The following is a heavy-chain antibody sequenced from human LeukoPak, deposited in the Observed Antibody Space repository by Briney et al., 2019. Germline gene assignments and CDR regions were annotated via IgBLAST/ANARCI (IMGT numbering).Heavy chain of an antibody. D-gene: IGHD3-10*01. Sequence: SQTLSLTCTVSGGSISSGGYYWSWIRQPPGKGLEWIGYIYYSGSTNYNPSLQSRLTMSVDTSKNQFSLKLSSVTAADTAVYYCARDPYYYASGSYAYFDSWGQGTLVTVSS. CDR1: GGSISSGGYY. V-gene: IGHV4-61*08. CDR2: IYYSGST. CDR3: ARDPYYYASGSYAYFDS. J-gene: IGHJ4*02.